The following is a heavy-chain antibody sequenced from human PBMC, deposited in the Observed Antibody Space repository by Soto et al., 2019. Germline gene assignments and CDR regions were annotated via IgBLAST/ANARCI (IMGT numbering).Heavy chain of an antibody. V-gene: IGHV3-30*18. CDR3: AKENQHLVHDY. D-gene: IGHD6-13*01. J-gene: IGHJ4*02. CDR1: GFTFRNYG. Sequence: GGSLRLSCAASGFTFRNYGMHWVRQAPGKGLEWVAVISHDGSDKYYADSMKGRFIISRDNSGNTLFLNMNSLKPEDTAVYYCAKENQHLVHDYWGQGTLVTVSS. CDR2: ISHDGSDK.